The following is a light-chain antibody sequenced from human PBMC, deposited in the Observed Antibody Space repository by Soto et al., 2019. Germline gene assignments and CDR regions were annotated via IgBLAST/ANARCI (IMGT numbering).Light chain of an antibody. CDR2: DAS. CDR1: QSISSW. CDR3: KQYNSYLAT. J-gene: IGKJ1*01. V-gene: IGKV1-5*01. Sequence: DIQMTQSPSTLSASVGDRVTITCRASQSISSWLAWYQQKPGKAPKLLIYDASSLESGVPSRFSGSGSGTEFTLTIRSLQPDDFATYYCKQYNSYLATFGQGTKVEIK.